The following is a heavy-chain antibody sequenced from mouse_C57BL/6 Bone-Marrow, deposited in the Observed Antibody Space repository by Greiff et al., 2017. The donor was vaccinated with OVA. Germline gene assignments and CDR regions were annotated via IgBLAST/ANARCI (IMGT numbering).Heavy chain of an antibody. Sequence: QVQLQQPGAELVRPGSSVKLSCKASGYTFTSYWMDWVKQRPGQGLEWIGNIYPFDSETHYNQKFKDKATLTVDKSSSTAYMQLSSLTSEDSAVYYCARYGTTVVAPFAYWGQGTLVTVSA. CDR2: IYPFDSET. D-gene: IGHD1-1*01. J-gene: IGHJ3*01. CDR3: ARYGTTVVAPFAY. CDR1: GYTFTSYW. V-gene: IGHV1-61*01.